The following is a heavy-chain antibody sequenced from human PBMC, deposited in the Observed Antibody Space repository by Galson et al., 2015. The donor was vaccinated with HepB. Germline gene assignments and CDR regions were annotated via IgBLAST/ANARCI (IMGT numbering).Heavy chain of an antibody. J-gene: IGHJ6*03. CDR1: GYSFTSYW. CDR3: ARLGRRSEIPLYYYYYYMDV. D-gene: IGHD1-26*01. CDR2: IDPSDSYT. Sequence: QSGAEVKKPGESLRISCKGSGYSFTSYWISWVRQMPGKGLEWMGRIDPSDSYTNYSPSFQGHVTISADKSISTAYLQWGSLKASDTAMYYCARLGRRSEIPLYYYYYYMDVWGKGTTVTVSS. V-gene: IGHV5-10-1*01.